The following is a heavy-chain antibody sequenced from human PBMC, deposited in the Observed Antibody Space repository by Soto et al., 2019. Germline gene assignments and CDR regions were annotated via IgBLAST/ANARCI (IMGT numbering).Heavy chain of an antibody. CDR2: INTSGST. J-gene: IGHJ5*02. CDR1: GGSLSSYY. CDR3: ERGRITIFVVVTTRNCFDP. V-gene: IGHV4-4*07. Sequence: PSETLSLTCTDSGGSLSSYYRSWIRQPAGKGLEWIGRINTSGSTNYNPYLKSRITMSVDTSKNQYTLKLNSVTAADADVYYFERGRITIFVVVTTRNCFDPWGQGTLVTVSS. D-gene: IGHD3-3*01.